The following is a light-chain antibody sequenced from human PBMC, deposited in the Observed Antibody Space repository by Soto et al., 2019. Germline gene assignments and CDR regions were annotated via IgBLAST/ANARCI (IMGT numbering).Light chain of an antibody. CDR2: DAS. CDR3: QQRGNWPPKYT. J-gene: IGKJ2*01. CDR1: QSVSSY. V-gene: IGKV3-11*01. Sequence: EIVLTQSPATLSLSPGERATLSCRASQSVSSYLAWYQQKPGQAPRLLIYDASNRATGIPARFSGSGSGTDFTLTSSCLEPEDFAVYYCQQRGNWPPKYTFGQGTKLEIK.